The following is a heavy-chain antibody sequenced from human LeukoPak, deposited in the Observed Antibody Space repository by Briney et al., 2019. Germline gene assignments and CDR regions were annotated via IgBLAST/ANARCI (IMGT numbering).Heavy chain of an antibody. CDR3: ARAGGLEWLLPYYFDY. V-gene: IGHV3-30-3*01. J-gene: IGHJ4*02. CDR2: ISYDGSNK. D-gene: IGHD3-3*01. Sequence: GGSLRLSCAASGFTFSSYAMHWVRQAPGKGLEWVAVISYDGSNKYYADSVKGRFTISRDNSKNTLYLRMNSLRAEDTAVYYCARAGGLEWLLPYYFDYWGQGTLVTVSS. CDR1: GFTFSSYA.